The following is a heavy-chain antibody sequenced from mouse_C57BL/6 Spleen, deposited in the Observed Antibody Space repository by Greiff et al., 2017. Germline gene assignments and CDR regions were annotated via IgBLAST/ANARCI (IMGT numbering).Heavy chain of an antibody. D-gene: IGHD1-1*01. CDR1: GYTFTSYG. Sequence: QVQLQQSGAELVRPGASVKLSCKASGYTFTSYGISWVKQRTGQGLEWIGEIYPSSGNTYYNEKFKGQATLTVDKSSSTAYMELRSLTSEDSAVYVCARSDCYSRSHYYAMDYWGQGTSVTVSS. CDR3: ARSDCYSRSHYYAMDY. V-gene: IGHV1-81*01. CDR2: IYPSSGNT. J-gene: IGHJ4*01.